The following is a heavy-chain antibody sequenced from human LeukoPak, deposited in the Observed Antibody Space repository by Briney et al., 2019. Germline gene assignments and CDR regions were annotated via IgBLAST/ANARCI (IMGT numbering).Heavy chain of an antibody. V-gene: IGHV1-18*04. Sequence: GASVKVSCKASGYTFTSYGISWVRQAPGQGLEWMGWISAYNGNTNYAQKLQGRVTITTDTSTSTAYMELRSLRSDDTAVYYCARDRAAGTRGYFDYWGQGTLVTVSS. CDR3: ARDRAAGTRGYFDY. CDR2: ISAYNGNT. J-gene: IGHJ4*02. D-gene: IGHD6-13*01. CDR1: GYTFTSYG.